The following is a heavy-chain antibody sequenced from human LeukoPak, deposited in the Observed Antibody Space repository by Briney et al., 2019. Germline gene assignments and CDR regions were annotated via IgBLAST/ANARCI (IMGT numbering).Heavy chain of an antibody. CDR1: GYSISSGYY. V-gene: IGHV4-38-2*01. J-gene: IGHJ3*02. D-gene: IGHD1-7*01. CDR2: IYHSGST. CDR3: ARQDEELDAFDI. Sequence: KPSETLSLTCAVSGYSISSGYYWGWIWQPPVKGLEWIGSIYHSGSTYYNPSLKSRVTISVDTSKNQFSLKLSSVTAADTAVYYCARQDEELDAFDIWGQGTMVTVSS.